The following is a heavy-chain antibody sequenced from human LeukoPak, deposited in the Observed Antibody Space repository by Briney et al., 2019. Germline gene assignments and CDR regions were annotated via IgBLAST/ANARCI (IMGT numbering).Heavy chain of an antibody. Sequence: SETLSLACTVSGDSISSGSYYWSWIRQPAGKGLEWIGRIYTSGSTNYNPSLKSRVTISLDTSKNQFSLKLSSVAAADTAVYYCAREMYTSSWCFDPWGQGTLVTVSS. D-gene: IGHD6-13*01. V-gene: IGHV4-61*02. CDR1: GDSISSGSYY. CDR3: AREMYTSSWCFDP. CDR2: IYTSGST. J-gene: IGHJ5*02.